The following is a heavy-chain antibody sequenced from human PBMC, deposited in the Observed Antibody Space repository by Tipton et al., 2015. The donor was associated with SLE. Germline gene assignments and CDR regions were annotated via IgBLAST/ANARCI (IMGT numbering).Heavy chain of an antibody. CDR1: GFTFNSHW. Sequence: SLRLSCAASGFTFNSHWMHWVRQTPGKGLEWVAFVRYDGSQTYYADSVKGRVAISRDNSKNTLYLQMSSLRVEDTAVYYCAKDLYHSGWYQGHFEYWGQGTPVTVSS. D-gene: IGHD6-19*01. CDR2: VRYDGSQT. J-gene: IGHJ4*02. V-gene: IGHV3-30*02. CDR3: AKDLYHSGWYQGHFEY.